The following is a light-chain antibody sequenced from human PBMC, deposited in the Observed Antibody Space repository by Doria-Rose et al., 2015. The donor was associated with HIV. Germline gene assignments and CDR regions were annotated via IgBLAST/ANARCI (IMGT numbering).Light chain of an antibody. CDR3: HQYGTSWT. V-gene: IGKV3-20*01. CDR1: QSFSSTY. J-gene: IGKJ1*01. Sequence: EIVTTQPPGTLSLSPGERATLSCRASQSFSSTYLAWYQQKPGHAPSLIIYDGSTRATGIPDRFSASGSGTDFTLTINRLGPEDFALYYCHQYGTSWTFGQGTKVEI. CDR2: DGS.